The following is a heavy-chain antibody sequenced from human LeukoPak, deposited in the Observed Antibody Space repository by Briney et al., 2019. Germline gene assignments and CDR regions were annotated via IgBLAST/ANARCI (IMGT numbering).Heavy chain of an antibody. CDR3: ARDRITYCGGDCYSGVDY. J-gene: IGHJ4*02. Sequence: PGGSLRLSCAASGFTFSSYSMNWVRQAPGKGLEWVSYISSSSSTIYYADSVKGRFTISRDNAKNSLYLQMNSLRDEDTAVYYCARDRITYCGGDCYSGVDYWGQGTLVTVSS. D-gene: IGHD2-21*02. V-gene: IGHV3-48*02. CDR1: GFTFSSYS. CDR2: ISSSSSTI.